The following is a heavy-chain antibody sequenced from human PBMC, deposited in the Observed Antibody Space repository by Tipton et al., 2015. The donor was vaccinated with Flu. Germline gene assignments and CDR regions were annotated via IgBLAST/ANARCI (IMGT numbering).Heavy chain of an antibody. V-gene: IGHV3-23*01. D-gene: IGHD6-19*01. CDR1: GFTFSSYA. J-gene: IGHJ5*02. CDR2: ISGSGGGT. Sequence: SLRLSCAASGFTFSSYAMSWVRQAPGKGLEWVSAISGSGGGTYYADSVKGRFTISRDNSKNTLYLQMNSLRAEDTAVYYCAKQQWLVLRLYNWFDPWGQGTLVTVSS. CDR3: AKQQWLVLRLYNWFDP.